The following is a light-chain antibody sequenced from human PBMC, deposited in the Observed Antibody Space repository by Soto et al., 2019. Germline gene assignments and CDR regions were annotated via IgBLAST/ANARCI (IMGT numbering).Light chain of an antibody. Sequence: EILLTQSPATLSVSPGETATISCRASQNVLSDLAWYQQKPGQAPRLLVYGATTRDTDAPAKFRGRGSGTEFSLTISSLQSEDSATYYCQQYRSWPRTFGQGSKVEI. CDR2: GAT. CDR1: QNVLSD. V-gene: IGKV3-15*01. CDR3: QQYRSWPRT. J-gene: IGKJ1*01.